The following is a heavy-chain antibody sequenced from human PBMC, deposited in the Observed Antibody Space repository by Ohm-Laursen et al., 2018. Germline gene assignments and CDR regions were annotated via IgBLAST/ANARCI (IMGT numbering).Heavy chain of an antibody. V-gene: IGHV3-69-1*01. Sequence: SLRLSCAASGFTFSDYYMSWIRQAPGRGLEWVSSISRSSYIYYADSMKGRFTISRDNSKNSLYLQMNSLRGEDTAIYYCAREDCNSASCKRLYYYGLDVWGQGTTVTVSS. D-gene: IGHD2-2*01. CDR2: ISRSSYI. CDR3: AREDCNSASCKRLYYYGLDV. CDR1: GFTFSDYY. J-gene: IGHJ6*02.